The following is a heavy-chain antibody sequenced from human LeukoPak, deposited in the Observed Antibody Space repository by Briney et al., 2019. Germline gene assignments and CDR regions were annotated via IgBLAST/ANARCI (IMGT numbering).Heavy chain of an antibody. CDR1: GGTFSSYA. D-gene: IGHD6-13*01. Sequence: ASVKVSCKASGGTFSSYAISWVRQAPGQGLEWMGGIIPIFGTANYAQKFQGRVTITADEFTSTAYMERSSLRSEDTAVYNCARILHSSSWVFYYGMDVWGQGTRVTVSS. CDR3: ARILHSSSWVFYYGMDV. CDR2: IIPIFGTA. J-gene: IGHJ6*02. V-gene: IGHV1-69*13.